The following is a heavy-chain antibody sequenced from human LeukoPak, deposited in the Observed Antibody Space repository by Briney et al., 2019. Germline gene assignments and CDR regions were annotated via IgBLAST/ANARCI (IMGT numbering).Heavy chain of an antibody. CDR2: ISYDGSNK. CDR1: GFTFSSYG. D-gene: IGHD3-22*01. Sequence: GGSLRLSSAASGFTFSSYGMHWVRQAPGKGLEWVAVISYDGSNKYYADSVRGRFTISRDNSKNTLYLQMNSLRAEDTAVYYCAKDDSSGYYYTDYWGQGTLVTVSS. V-gene: IGHV3-30*18. CDR3: AKDDSSGYYYTDY. J-gene: IGHJ4*02.